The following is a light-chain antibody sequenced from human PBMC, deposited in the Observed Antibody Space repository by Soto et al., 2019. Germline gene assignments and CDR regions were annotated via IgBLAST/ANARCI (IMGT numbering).Light chain of an antibody. CDR1: SSDVGGYNY. CDR2: DVN. Sequence: QSVLTLPASVSGSPGQSVTISCTGTSSDVGGYNYVSCYQHHPGKALKVLIDDVNHRPSGVSNRFSGSQCGSTASLNMSGIQAEDEADYFCCSYTTTSAVVFRRGTKLTVL. CDR3: CSYTTTSAVV. V-gene: IGLV2-14*03. J-gene: IGLJ2*01.